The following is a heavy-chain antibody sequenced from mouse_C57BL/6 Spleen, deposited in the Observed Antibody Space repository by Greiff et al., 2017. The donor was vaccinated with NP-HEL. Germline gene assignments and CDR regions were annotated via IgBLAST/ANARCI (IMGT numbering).Heavy chain of an antibody. D-gene: IGHD3-2*02. CDR2: IHPNSGST. CDR1: GYTFTSYW. Sequence: VQLQQSGAELVKPGASVKLSCKASGYTFTSYWMHWVKQRPGQGLEWIGMIHPNSGSTNYNEKFKSKATLTVDKSSSTAYMQLSSLTSEDSAVYYCARLELRLQDYWGQGTTLTVSS. V-gene: IGHV1-64*01. J-gene: IGHJ2*01. CDR3: ARLELRLQDY.